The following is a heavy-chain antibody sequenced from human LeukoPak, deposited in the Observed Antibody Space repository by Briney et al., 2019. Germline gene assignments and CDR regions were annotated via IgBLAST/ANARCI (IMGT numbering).Heavy chain of an antibody. V-gene: IGHV1-46*01. D-gene: IGHD2-15*01. J-gene: IGHJ4*02. CDR3: ARDGWRPTDIVVVVAANCDY. CDR1: GYTFTSYY. Sequence: ASVKVSCKASGYTFTSYYMHWVRQAPGQGLEWMGIINPSGGSTSYAQKFQGRVTMTRDTSTSTVYMELSSLRSEDTAVYYCARDGWRPTDIVVVVAANCDYWGQGTLVTVSS. CDR2: INPSGGST.